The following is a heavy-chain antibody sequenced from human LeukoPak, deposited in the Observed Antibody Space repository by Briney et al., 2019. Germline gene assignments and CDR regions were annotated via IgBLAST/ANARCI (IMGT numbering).Heavy chain of an antibody. D-gene: IGHD6-13*01. CDR3: ARGSSSSFYN. CDR2: FSISGST. J-gene: IGHJ4*02. Sequence: SETLSLTCTVSGGSISNNYWSWIRQPPGKGLEWIGYFSISGSTNYNPPLKSRVTISGDTSKNQFSLRLSSVTAADTAVYYCARGSSSSFYNWGQGTLVTVPS. V-gene: IGHV4-59*01. CDR1: GGSISNNY.